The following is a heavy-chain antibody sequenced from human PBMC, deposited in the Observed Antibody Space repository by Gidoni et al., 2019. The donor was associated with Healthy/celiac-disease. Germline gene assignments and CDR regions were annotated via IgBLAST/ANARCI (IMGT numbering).Heavy chain of an antibody. CDR1: GGSFSGYY. CDR2: INHSGST. Sequence: QVQLQQWGAGLLKPSETLSRTCAVYGGSFSGYYWSWIRKPPGKGLEWIGEINHSGSTNYNPSLKSRVTISVDTSKNQFSLKLSSVTAADTAVYYCARKVTSSSGAFDIWGQGTMVTVSS. CDR3: ARKVTSSSGAFDI. J-gene: IGHJ3*02. D-gene: IGHD6-6*01. V-gene: IGHV4-34*01.